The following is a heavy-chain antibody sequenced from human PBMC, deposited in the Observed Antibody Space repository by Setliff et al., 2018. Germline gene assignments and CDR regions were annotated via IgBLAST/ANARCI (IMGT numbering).Heavy chain of an antibody. V-gene: IGHV3-30*02. J-gene: IGHJ6*03. CDR3: AKDWRYYYYYMDV. D-gene: IGHD3-3*01. Sequence: GESLKISCAASGFTFSNYGMHWVRQAPGKGLEWVAVIRYDGTNKYYSDSVKGRFTISRDNSKNTLHLEMNSLRAEDTGLYYCAKDWRYYYYYMDVWGSGTTVTVSS. CDR2: IRYDGTNK. CDR1: GFTFSNYG.